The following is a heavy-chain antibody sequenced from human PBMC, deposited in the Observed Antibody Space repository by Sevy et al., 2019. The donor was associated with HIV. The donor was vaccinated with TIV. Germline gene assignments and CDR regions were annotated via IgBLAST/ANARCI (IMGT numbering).Heavy chain of an antibody. CDR1: GFTFRSYE. V-gene: IGHV3-48*03. J-gene: IGHJ5*02. CDR3: ARVDANYDKGFDP. D-gene: IGHD3-22*01. CDR2: ISCSGSII. Sequence: GGSLRLSCEASGFTFRSYEMNWVRQAPGKGLEWVSYISCSGSIIYYEDPGKGRFTIFRDNAKNSLYMQMNSLGAEDTAVYYCARVDANYDKGFDPWGQGTLVTVSS.